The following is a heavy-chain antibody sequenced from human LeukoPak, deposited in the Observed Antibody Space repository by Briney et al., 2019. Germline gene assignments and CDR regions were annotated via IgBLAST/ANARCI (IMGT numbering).Heavy chain of an antibody. CDR2: IYYSGST. V-gene: IGHV4-59*01. D-gene: IGHD1-20*01. CDR3: ARGGDGITGTTRWFDP. CDR1: GGSISSYY. Sequence: SETLSLTCTVSGGSISSYYWSWIRQPPGKGLEWIGHIYYSGSTNYNPSLKSRVTISVDTSKNQFSLKLSSVTAADTAVYYCARGGDGITGTTRWFDPWGQGTLVTVSS. J-gene: IGHJ5*02.